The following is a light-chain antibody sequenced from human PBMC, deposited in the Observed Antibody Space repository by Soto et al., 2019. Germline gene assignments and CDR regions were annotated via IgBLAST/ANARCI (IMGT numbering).Light chain of an antibody. CDR2: GAS. J-gene: IGKJ4*01. CDR3: QRYNNWPLT. CDR1: QGIGST. Sequence: ELVMTQSPAPLSVSPGERATLSCRASQGIGSTLACYQQKPGQTPRLLIYGASTMATGVPARFSGSGSGTEFTLTNNSLQSEYFAGYYCQRYNNWPLTSGGGTKVEIK. V-gene: IGKV3-15*01.